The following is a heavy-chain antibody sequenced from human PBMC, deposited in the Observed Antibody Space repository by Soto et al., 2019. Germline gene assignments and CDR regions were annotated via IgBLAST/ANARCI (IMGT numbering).Heavy chain of an antibody. D-gene: IGHD1-26*01. CDR1: GFTFSSYW. J-gene: IGHJ4*02. V-gene: IGHV3-7*01. CDR3: ARVVGATQMDFDY. Sequence: QPGGSLRLSCAASGFTFSSYWMTWVRQAPGKGLEWVANIKQDGSEKYYVDCVRGRFTMSRDNAKNSLYLQMNSLRAEDTAVYYCARVVGATQMDFDYWGQGTLVTVSS. CDR2: IKQDGSEK.